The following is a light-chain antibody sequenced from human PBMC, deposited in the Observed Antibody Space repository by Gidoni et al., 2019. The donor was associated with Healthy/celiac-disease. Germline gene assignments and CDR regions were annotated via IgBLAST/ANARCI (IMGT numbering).Light chain of an antibody. Sequence: EIVLTQSTATLSLSPGERATIACRASQSVSSYLAWYQQKPGQAPRLLIYDASNRATGIPARFSGSGSGTDFTLTIISLEPADFAVYYCQQRSNWPLTFGGXTKVEIK. V-gene: IGKV3-11*01. CDR1: QSVSSY. CDR2: DAS. J-gene: IGKJ4*02. CDR3: QQRSNWPLT.